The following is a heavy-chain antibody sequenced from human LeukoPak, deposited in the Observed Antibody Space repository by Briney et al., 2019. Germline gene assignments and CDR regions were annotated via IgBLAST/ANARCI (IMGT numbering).Heavy chain of an antibody. V-gene: IGHV1-46*01. CDR1: GYTFASYY. J-gene: IGHJ4*02. CDR3: ARPSPGYYFDY. Sequence: ASVKVSCKASGYTFASYYMHWVRQAPGQGLEWMGIINPSGGSTSYAQKFQGRVTMTRDMSTSTVYMELSSLRSEDTAVYYCARPSPGYYFDYWGQGTLVTVSS. CDR2: INPSGGST.